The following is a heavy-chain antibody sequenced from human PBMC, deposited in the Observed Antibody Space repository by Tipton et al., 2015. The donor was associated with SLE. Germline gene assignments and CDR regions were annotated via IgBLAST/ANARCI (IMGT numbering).Heavy chain of an antibody. CDR3: VSSGYPLGTFES. V-gene: IGHV4-31*03. D-gene: IGHD3-9*01. CDR2: IHHSGTT. J-gene: IGHJ3*02. CDR1: GGSISSGSYY. Sequence: TLSLTCTVSGGSISSGSYYWSWIRQPAGKGLEWIGSIHHSGTTHYNPSLKSRVTLAVDTSKNQFSLKLSVVTAADTAVYYCVSSGYPLGTFESWGQGTMVTVSS.